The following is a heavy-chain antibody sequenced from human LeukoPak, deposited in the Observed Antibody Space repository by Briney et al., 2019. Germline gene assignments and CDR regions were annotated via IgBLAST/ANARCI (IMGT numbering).Heavy chain of an antibody. CDR3: AMVIVVVVAATWTLYYFDY. Sequence: ASVKVSCKASGYTFTSYDINWVQQATGQGLEWMGWMNPNSGNTGYAQKFQGRVTMTRNTSISTAYMELSSLRSEDTAVYYCAMVIVVVVAATWTLYYFDYWGQGTLVTVSS. V-gene: IGHV1-8*01. CDR2: MNPNSGNT. J-gene: IGHJ4*02. D-gene: IGHD2-15*01. CDR1: GYTFTSYD.